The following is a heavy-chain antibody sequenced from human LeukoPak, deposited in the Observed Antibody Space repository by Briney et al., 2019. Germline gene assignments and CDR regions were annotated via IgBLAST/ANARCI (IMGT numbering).Heavy chain of an antibody. D-gene: IGHD2-15*01. J-gene: IGHJ5*02. Sequence: GGSLRLSCSASGFTVSTNYMSWVRQAPGKGPEWISIIYRSGDTYYAHSVKGRFTISRDNSKNTLYLQMNRLRVEDTAVYYCARDKRYCSSGRCWGVQFGTWGQGTLVTVSS. V-gene: IGHV3-66*01. CDR2: IYRSGDT. CDR1: GFTVSTNY. CDR3: ARDKRYCSSGRCWGVQFGT.